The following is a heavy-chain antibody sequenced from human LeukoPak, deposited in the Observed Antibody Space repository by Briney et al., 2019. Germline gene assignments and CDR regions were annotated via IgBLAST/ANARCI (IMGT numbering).Heavy chain of an antibody. CDR1: GGCISGNY. J-gene: IGHJ6*02. CDR3: ARFGPYYDMDV. D-gene: IGHD3/OR15-3a*01. V-gene: IGHV4-59*01. Sequence: SETLSLTCTVSGGCISGNYWTWTRKPPAQGLEWIGQVHYTGKADYNPSLGSRITISVDTSKNQMFLKVSSVTAADTAVYYCARFGPYYDMDVWGQGTTVTVSS. CDR2: VHYTGKA.